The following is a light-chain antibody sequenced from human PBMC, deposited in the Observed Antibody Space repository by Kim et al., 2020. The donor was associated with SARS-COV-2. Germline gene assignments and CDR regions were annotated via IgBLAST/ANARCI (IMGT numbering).Light chain of an antibody. V-gene: IGKV3-11*01. CDR3: QQRSSWPLT. CDR1: QSVSAY. J-gene: IGKJ4*01. Sequence: LSPGERAPLSCRASQSVSAYLAWYQQKSGQPPRLLIHDALNRATGIPARFSGKVSETDFTLIIDGLEPEDAAVYYCQQRSSWPLTFGGGTKVDIK. CDR2: DAL.